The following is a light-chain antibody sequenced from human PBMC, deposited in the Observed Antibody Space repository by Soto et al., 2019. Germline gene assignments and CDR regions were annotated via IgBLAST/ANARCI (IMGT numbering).Light chain of an antibody. CDR3: AAWDDSLNAWV. CDR2: SNN. Sequence: QSVLTQPTSASGTPGQRVTISCSGSSSNIGSNTVNWYQQLPGTAPKLLIYSNNQRPSGVPDRFSGSKSGTSASLAISGLQSVDEADYYCAAWDDSLNAWVFGGGTKVTVL. CDR1: SSNIGSNT. J-gene: IGLJ3*02. V-gene: IGLV1-44*01.